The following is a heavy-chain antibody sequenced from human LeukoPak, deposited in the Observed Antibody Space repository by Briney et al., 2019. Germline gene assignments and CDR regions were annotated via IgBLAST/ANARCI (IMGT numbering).Heavy chain of an antibody. V-gene: IGHV3-64*01. CDR2: ISSNGGST. CDR3: ARTRYSYVRGYFDY. D-gene: IGHD3-10*02. Sequence: GGSLRLSCAASGFTFSSYAMHWVRQAPGKGLEYVSAISSNGGSTYYANSVKGRFTISRDNSKNTLYLQMGSLRAEDMAVYYCARTRYSYVRGYFDYWGQGTLVTVSS. CDR1: GFTFSSYA. J-gene: IGHJ4*02.